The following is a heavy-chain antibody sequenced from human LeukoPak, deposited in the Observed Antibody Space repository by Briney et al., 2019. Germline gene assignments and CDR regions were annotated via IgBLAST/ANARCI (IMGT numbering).Heavy chain of an antibody. CDR2: IYSGGST. D-gene: IGHD3-3*01. J-gene: IGHJ4*02. CDR3: ACYDYWSGYRYY. CDR1: GFTVSSNY. V-gene: IGHV3-66*02. Sequence: PGGSLRLSCAASGFTVSSNYMSWVRQAPGKGLEWVSVIYSGGSTYYADSVKGRFTISRDNSKNTLYLQKISLRAEDAAVYHYACYDYWSGYRYYWCQGTLVTVSS.